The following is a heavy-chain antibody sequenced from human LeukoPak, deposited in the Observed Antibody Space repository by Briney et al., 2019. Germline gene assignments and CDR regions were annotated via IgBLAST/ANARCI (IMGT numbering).Heavy chain of an antibody. V-gene: IGHV1-2*04. CDR2: INPNSGDT. Sequence: ASVRVSCKASGYTFSDYYIHWVRQAPGQGLEWMGWINPNSGDTNYEQKFQDWVTMTRDTSVNTVYMELSSLKSDDTAVYYCARVGYYYGAGSHFKALDSWGQGTLVIVSS. J-gene: IGHJ4*02. CDR3: ARVGYYYGAGSHFKALDS. D-gene: IGHD3-10*01. CDR1: GYTFSDYY.